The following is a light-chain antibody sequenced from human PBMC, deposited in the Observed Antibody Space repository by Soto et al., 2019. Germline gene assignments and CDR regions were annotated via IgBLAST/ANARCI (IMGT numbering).Light chain of an antibody. CDR1: QTLVYSDGDTY. CDR2: PVS. V-gene: IGKV2-30*01. J-gene: IGKJ1*01. CDR3: MQGTHWPWT. Sequence: DVVMTQSPLSLSVTLGQPASISCRSSQTLVYSDGDTYLNWFQQRPGQSPRRLPYPVSKRDSGVPDRCSGSGSGPEFTLKISRVEAEDVGVYFCMQGTHWPWTFGHGTKVESK.